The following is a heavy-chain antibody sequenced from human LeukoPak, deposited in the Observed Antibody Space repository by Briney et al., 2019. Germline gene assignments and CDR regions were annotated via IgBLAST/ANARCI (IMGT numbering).Heavy chain of an antibody. V-gene: IGHV4-34*01. D-gene: IGHD3-10*01. Sequence: LETLSLTCAVYGGSFSDYNWSWIRQPPGKGLEWIGEINQSGDTNYNPSLKSRVTISVDTSKNQFSLKLSSVTAADTAVYYCARTLWGVTMVREVIIPPGYYYYTDVWGKGTTVTVSS. CDR2: INQSGDT. CDR1: GGSFSDYN. J-gene: IGHJ6*03. CDR3: ARTLWGVTMVREVIIPPGYYYYTDV.